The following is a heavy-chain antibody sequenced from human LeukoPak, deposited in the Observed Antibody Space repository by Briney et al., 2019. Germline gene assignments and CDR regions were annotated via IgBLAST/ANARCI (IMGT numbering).Heavy chain of an antibody. J-gene: IGHJ1*01. Sequence: GGSLRLSCAASKFTFNNCTMNWVRQAPGKGLEWVAVISDDGNDIYYADSVKGRITISRDNSKNTLYLQMNSLRPEDTAVYYCARARSIVGVSPFQHWGQGTLVTVSS. D-gene: IGHD1-26*01. CDR3: ARARSIVGVSPFQH. V-gene: IGHV3-30*04. CDR1: KFTFNNCT. CDR2: ISDDGNDI.